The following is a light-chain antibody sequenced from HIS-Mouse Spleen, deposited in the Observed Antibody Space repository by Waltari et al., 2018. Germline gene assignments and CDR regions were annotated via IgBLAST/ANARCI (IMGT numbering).Light chain of an antibody. CDR1: AFPKKY. V-gene: IGLV3-10*01. CDR2: EDS. CDR3: YSTDSSGNHRV. Sequence: SYELTQPPSGSVSPGQTARITCSGDAFPKKYSYWYQQKTGQAPVLVIYEDSKRPSGIPERFSGSSSGTMATLTISGAQVEDEADYYCYSTDSSGNHRVFGGGTKLTVL. J-gene: IGLJ2*01.